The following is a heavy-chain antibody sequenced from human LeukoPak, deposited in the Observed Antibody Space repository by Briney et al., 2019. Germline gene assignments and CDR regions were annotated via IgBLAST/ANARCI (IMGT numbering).Heavy chain of an antibody. CDR3: AKSRFSCIGNNCYSPDY. J-gene: IGHJ3*01. D-gene: IGHD2-15*01. CDR2: ISYDGSNE. V-gene: IGHV3-30*18. CDR1: GLPFSSYA. Sequence: GGSLRLSCAASGLPFSSYAMHWVRQAPGKGLEWVALISYDGSNEHYADSVKGRFTISRDNSKNTLYLQVNSLRAEDTAVYYCAKSRFSCIGNNCYSPDYWGQGTMVTVSS.